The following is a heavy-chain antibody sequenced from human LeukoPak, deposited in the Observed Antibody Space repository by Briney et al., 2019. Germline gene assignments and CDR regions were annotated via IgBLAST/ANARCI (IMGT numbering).Heavy chain of an antibody. J-gene: IGHJ4*02. V-gene: IGHV3-48*01. D-gene: IGHD3-22*01. CDR2: ISSSSSTI. CDR3: AREGYDSSGYYFDY. CDR1: GFTFSSYS. Sequence: PGGSLRLSCAASGFTFSSYSMNWVRQAPGKGLEWGSYISSSSSTIYYADSVKGRFTIPRDNAKNSLYLQMNSLRAEDTALYYCAREGYDSSGYYFDYWGQGTLVTVSS.